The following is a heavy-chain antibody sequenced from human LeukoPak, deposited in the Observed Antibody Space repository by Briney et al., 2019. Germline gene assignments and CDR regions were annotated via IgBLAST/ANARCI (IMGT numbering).Heavy chain of an antibody. J-gene: IGHJ5*02. CDR2: IYTSGST. D-gene: IGHD3-10*01. V-gene: IGHV4-61*02. CDR3: ARDITMVRGVIIRENWFDP. Sequence: PSETLSLTCTVSGGSISSSSYYWGWIRPPAGKGLEWIGRIYTSGSTNYNPSLKSRVTISVDTSKNQFSLKLSSVTAADTAVYYCARDITMVRGVIIRENWFDPWGQGTLVTVSS. CDR1: GGSISSSSYY.